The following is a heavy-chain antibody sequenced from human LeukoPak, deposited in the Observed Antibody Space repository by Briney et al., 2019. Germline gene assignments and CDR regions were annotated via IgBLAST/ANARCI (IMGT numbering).Heavy chain of an antibody. CDR3: ARDTGAYYDSGGLDY. Sequence: GGSLRLSCAASGFTFSSYSMNWVRQAPGKGLEWVSSISSSSSYIYYADSVKGRFTISRDNAKDSLYLQMNSLRAEDTAVYYCARDTGAYYDSGGLDYWGQGTLVTVSS. V-gene: IGHV3-21*01. CDR1: GFTFSSYS. J-gene: IGHJ4*02. D-gene: IGHD3-22*01. CDR2: ISSSSSYI.